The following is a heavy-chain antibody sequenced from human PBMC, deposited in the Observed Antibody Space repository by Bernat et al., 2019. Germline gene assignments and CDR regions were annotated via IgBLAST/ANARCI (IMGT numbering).Heavy chain of an antibody. Sequence: QVQLVESGGGVVQPGGSLRLSCAASGFTFSSYGMHWVRQAPGKGLEWVAFIRYDGSNKYYADSVKGRLTISRDNYKNTLYLQMNSLRAEDTAVYYCAKAPSYDSSGFFDYWGQGTLVTVSS. V-gene: IGHV3-30*02. J-gene: IGHJ4*02. CDR3: AKAPSYDSSGFFDY. CDR2: IRYDGSNK. CDR1: GFTFSSYG. D-gene: IGHD3-22*01.